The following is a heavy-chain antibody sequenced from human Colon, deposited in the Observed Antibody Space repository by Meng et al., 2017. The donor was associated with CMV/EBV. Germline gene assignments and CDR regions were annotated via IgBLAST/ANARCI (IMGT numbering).Heavy chain of an antibody. J-gene: IGHJ6*02. CDR3: ARGPYYDFWSGSSGMDV. CDR2: ISYDGSNK. V-gene: IGHV3-30-3*01. D-gene: IGHD3-3*01. Sequence: GESLKISCAASGFTFSSYAMHWVRQAPGKGLEWVAVISYDGSNKYYADSVKGRFTISRDNSKNTLYLQMNSLRAEDTAVYYCARGPYYDFWSGSSGMDVWGQGTTVTVSS. CDR1: GFTFSSYA.